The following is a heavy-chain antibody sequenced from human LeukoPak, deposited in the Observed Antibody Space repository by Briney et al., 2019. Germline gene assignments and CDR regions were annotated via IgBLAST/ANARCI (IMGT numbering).Heavy chain of an antibody. D-gene: IGHD3-10*01. CDR2: IYYSGST. CDR1: GGSISSYY. Sequence: SETLSLTCTVSGGSISSYYWSWIRQPPGKGLEWIGYIYYSGSTNYNPSLKSRVTISVDTSKNQFSLKLSSVTAADTAVYYCARDLTMVRGGGPDYWGQGTLVTVSS. CDR3: ARDLTMVRGGGPDY. V-gene: IGHV4-59*01. J-gene: IGHJ4*02.